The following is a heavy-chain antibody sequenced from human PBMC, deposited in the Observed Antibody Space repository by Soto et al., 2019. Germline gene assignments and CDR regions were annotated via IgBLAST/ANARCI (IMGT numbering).Heavy chain of an antibody. CDR3: ATMYSGGSSCFLP. D-gene: IGHD1-26*01. V-gene: IGHV4-31*03. J-gene: IGHJ5*02. CDR1: GYYITAGGYY. CDR2: FYSSGSI. Sequence: TSMPLSLTCFVSGYYITAGGYYWSWIRHHPGKGLEWIGSFYSSGSIIYNPSLRSRVSISGDTSSNQFSMSLTSVTAADTARYNCATMYSGGSSCFLPCGHVTLVSVS.